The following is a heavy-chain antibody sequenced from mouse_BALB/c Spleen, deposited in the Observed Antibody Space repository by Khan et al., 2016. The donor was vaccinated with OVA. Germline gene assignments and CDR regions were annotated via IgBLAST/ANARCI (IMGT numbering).Heavy chain of an antibody. V-gene: IGHV2-6-2*01. Sequence: QVQLKESGPDLVAPSQSLSITCTVSGFSLTSYGVHWVRQPPGKGLEWLVVIWSDGITTYNSALKSRLSISKDNSKSQVFLQMNSLQTDETAMYYCARHRFGYFDVWGAGTTVTVSS. CDR3: ARHRFGYFDV. CDR1: GFSLTSYG. CDR2: IWSDGIT. J-gene: IGHJ1*01.